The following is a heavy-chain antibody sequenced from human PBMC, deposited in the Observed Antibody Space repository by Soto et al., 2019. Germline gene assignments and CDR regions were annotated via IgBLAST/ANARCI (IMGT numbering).Heavy chain of an antibody. CDR3: AKNQGVELVPLATVDWFDP. J-gene: IGHJ5*02. Sequence: PEGSLRLSCAASGFSFENFGMSWVRQAPGKGLEWISSISGSGFKKYYADSVKGRFTISRDNSKSTVYLELNNLSAEDTAVYHCAKNQGVELVPLATVDWFDPWGQGSVVTVSS. CDR1: GFSFENFG. V-gene: IGHV3-23*01. D-gene: IGHD1-26*01. CDR2: ISGSGFKK.